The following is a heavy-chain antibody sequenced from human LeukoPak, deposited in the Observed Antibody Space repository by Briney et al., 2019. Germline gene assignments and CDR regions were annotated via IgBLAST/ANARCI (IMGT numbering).Heavy chain of an antibody. CDR1: GYTFTSYY. D-gene: IGHD1-1*01. V-gene: IGHV1-46*01. CDR2: INSGGGTT. CDR3: ARHSLPGTTPFDY. Sequence: ASVTVSCKASGYTFTSYYMHWVRQAPGQGLEWVGIINSGGGTTSYAQKFQGRVTMTRDTSTSTVYMDLTSLRSDDTAVYYCARHSLPGTTPFDYWGQGTLVTVSS. J-gene: IGHJ4*02.